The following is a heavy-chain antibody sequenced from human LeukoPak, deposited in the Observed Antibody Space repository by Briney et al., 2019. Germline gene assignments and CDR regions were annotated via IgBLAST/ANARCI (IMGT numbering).Heavy chain of an antibody. CDR3: ARDLSCSGGSCYAGGTGPDFDY. V-gene: IGHV1-2*02. D-gene: IGHD2-15*01. J-gene: IGHJ4*02. Sequence: ASVKVSCKASGYTFTGHYMHWVRQAPGQGLEWMGWINPNSGGTNYAQKFQGRVTMTRDTSISTAYMELSRLRSDDTAVYYCARDLSCSGGSCYAGGTGPDFDYWGQGTLVTVSS. CDR1: GYTFTGHY. CDR2: INPNSGGT.